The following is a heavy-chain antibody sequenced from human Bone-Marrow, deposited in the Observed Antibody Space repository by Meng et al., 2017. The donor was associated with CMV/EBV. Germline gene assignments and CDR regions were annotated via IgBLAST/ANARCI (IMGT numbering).Heavy chain of an antibody. CDR2: IWYDGNNK. CDR3: ARDGIFFSSFAL. D-gene: IGHD1-14*01. CDR1: GFTFSSYG. Sequence: GGSLRLSCAASGFTFSSYGMHWVRQAPGKGLEWVAIIWYDGNNKFSADSVKGRFTISRDNAKNSLYLQMNSLRAEDTAVYSSARDGIFFSSFALLGQGTMVTVSS. J-gene: IGHJ3*01. V-gene: IGHV3-33*01.